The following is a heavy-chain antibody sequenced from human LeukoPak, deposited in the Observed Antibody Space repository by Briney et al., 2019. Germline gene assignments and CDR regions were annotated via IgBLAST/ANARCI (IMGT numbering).Heavy chain of an antibody. Sequence: GGSLRLSCAASGFTFSTCNMHWVRQAPGKGLEWVTIIRYDGSDKNYADSVKGRFTISRDNSKNTLYLEMNRLRAEDTAVYYCVKDANWAFHHWGQGTVVTVSS. J-gene: IGHJ4*02. CDR1: GFTFSTCN. D-gene: IGHD7-27*01. V-gene: IGHV3-30*02. CDR2: IRYDGSDK. CDR3: VKDANWAFHH.